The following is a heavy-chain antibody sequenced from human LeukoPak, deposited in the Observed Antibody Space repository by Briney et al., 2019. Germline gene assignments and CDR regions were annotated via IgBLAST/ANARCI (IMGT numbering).Heavy chain of an antibody. CDR2: ISGSGGST. Sequence: AGGSLRLSCAASGFTFSSYAMSWVRQAPGKGLEWVSAISGSGGSTYYADSVKGRFTISRDNSKNTLYLQMNSLRAEDTAVYYCAKGGGEDSSGYYYFDYWGQGTLVTVSS. V-gene: IGHV3-23*01. J-gene: IGHJ4*02. D-gene: IGHD3-22*01. CDR3: AKGGGEDSSGYYYFDY. CDR1: GFTFSSYA.